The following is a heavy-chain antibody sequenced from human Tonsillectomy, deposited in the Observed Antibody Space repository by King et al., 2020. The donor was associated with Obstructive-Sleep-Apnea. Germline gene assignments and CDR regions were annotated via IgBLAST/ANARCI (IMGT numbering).Heavy chain of an antibody. CDR1: GGSIRSGDSY. D-gene: IGHD2-2*01. CDR2: IYYSGST. J-gene: IGHJ4*02. CDR3: ARGAPAQEPYCDY. V-gene: IGHV4-31*03. Sequence: VQLQESGPGLVKPSQTLSLTCTVSGGSIRSGDSYWSWIRQPPGKGLEWIGYIYYSGSTYYNPSLKSRVTISVDMSKNQLSLKLRSVTAAETAVYYCARGAPAQEPYCDYWGQGALFTVSS.